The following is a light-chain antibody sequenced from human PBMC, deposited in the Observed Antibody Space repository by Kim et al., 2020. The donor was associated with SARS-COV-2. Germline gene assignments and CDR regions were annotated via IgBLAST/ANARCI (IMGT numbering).Light chain of an antibody. V-gene: IGKV1-39*01. J-gene: IGKJ2*01. CDR2: GAS. CDR3: QQTYSTPYI. Sequence: DIQMTQSPSSLSASIGDRVTITCRASQTISRYLHWYQQKPGNAPKLLIYGASSLQSGVPSRFSGSGSGTDFTLTISSLQPEDFATYYCQQTYSTPYIFGQGTKLEI. CDR1: QTISRY.